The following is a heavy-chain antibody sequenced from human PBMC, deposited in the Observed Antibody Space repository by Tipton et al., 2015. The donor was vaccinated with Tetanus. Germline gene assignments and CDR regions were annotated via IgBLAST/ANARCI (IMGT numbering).Heavy chain of an antibody. V-gene: IGHV5-51*01. CDR1: GYILNNYW. D-gene: IGHD2-8*01. J-gene: IGHJ4*02. Sequence: QLVQSGGEVKKPGESLKISCKGSGYILNNYWIGWVRQMPGKGLEWMGIIYPGDSDTRYSPPFQGQVTISVDKSINTAYLQWSSLKASDTSMFYCARAHCTDGVCNFDFWGQGALVTVAS. CDR2: IYPGDSDT. CDR3: ARAHCTDGVCNFDF.